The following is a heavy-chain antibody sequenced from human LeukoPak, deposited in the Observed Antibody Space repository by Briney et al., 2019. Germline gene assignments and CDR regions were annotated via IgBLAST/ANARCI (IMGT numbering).Heavy chain of an antibody. CDR3: ARVSSMNLAYCGGDCPADAFDI. V-gene: IGHV3-11*01. Sequence: GGSLRLSCAASGFTFSDYYMSWIRQAPGKGLEWVSYISSSGSTIYYADSVKGRFTISRDNAKNSLYLQMNSLRAEDTAVYYCARVSSMNLAYCGGDCPADAFDIWGQGTMVTVSS. CDR2: ISSSGSTI. CDR1: GFTFSDYY. J-gene: IGHJ3*02. D-gene: IGHD2-21*02.